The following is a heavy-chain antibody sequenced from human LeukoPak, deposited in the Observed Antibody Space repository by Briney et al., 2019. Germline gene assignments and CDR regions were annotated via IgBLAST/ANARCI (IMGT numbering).Heavy chain of an antibody. CDR2: ISAYNGDT. D-gene: IGHD1-26*01. CDR1: GYTFTTYG. Sequence: ASVKVSCKASGYTFTTYGISWVRQAPGQGLEWMGWISAYNGDTHYAQKFQGRVTMTRNTSISTAYMELSSLRSEDTAVYYCAAESGSFDYWGQGTLVTVSS. J-gene: IGHJ4*02. CDR3: AAESGSFDY. V-gene: IGHV1-18*01.